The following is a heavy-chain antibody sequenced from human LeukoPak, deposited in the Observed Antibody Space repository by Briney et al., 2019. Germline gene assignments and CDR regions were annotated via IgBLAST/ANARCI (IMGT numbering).Heavy chain of an antibody. J-gene: IGHJ4*02. Sequence: SVKVSCKASGGTFSSYAISWVRQAPGQGLEWMGGIIPIFGTANYAQKLQGRVTMTTDTSTSTAYMELRSLRPDDTAVYYCARGEAQVVPIDYWGQGTLVTVSS. D-gene: IGHD3-22*01. CDR2: IIPIFGTA. CDR1: GGTFSSYA. CDR3: ARGEAQVVPIDY. V-gene: IGHV1-69*05.